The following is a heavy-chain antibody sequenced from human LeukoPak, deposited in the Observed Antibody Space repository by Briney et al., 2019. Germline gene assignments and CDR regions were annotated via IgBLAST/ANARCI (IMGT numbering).Heavy chain of an antibody. D-gene: IGHD5-18*01. CDR2: ISWNSGSI. CDR3: ARDIYSYGLEAFDI. CDR1: GFTFDDYV. J-gene: IGHJ3*02. Sequence: GRSLRLSCAGSGFTFDDYVMHWVRQAPGKGLEGVSGISWNSGSIGYADSVKGRFTISRDNAKNSLYLQMNSLRAEDTALYYCARDIYSYGLEAFDIWGQGTMVTVSS. V-gene: IGHV3-9*01.